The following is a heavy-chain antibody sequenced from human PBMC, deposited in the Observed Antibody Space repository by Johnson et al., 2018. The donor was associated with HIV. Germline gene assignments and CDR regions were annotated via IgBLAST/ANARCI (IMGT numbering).Heavy chain of an antibody. Sequence: QVQLVESGGGVVQPGRSLRLSCAASGFTFSYYSMHWVRQAPGKGLEWVAVISHDGSNKYYADSVRGRFTISRDKSRNTLYLQMNSLRAEDTAVHYCAREGYYYDSSSHVFDIWGQGTMVTVSS. CDR1: GFTFSYYS. CDR2: ISHDGSNK. V-gene: IGHV3-30-3*01. D-gene: IGHD3-22*01. CDR3: AREGYYYDSSSHVFDI. J-gene: IGHJ3*02.